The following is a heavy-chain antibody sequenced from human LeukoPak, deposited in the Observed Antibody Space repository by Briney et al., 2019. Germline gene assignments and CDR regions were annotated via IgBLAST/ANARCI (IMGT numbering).Heavy chain of an antibody. J-gene: IGHJ6*03. CDR3: AREAPSYDFWSGYSLYYYYYMDV. V-gene: IGHV1-69*13. Sequence: GASVKVSCKASGGTFSSYAISWVRQAPGQGLEWMGGIIPIFGTANYAQKFQGRVTITADESTSTAYMELSSLRSDDTAVYYCAREAPSYDFWSGYSLYYYYYMDVWGKGTTVTVSS. CDR1: GGTFSSYA. D-gene: IGHD3-3*01. CDR2: IIPIFGTA.